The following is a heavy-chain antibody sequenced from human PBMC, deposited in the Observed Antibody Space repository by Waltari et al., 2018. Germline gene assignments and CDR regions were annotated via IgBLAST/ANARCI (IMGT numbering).Heavy chain of an antibody. J-gene: IGHJ5*02. CDR2: IKQDGSEK. V-gene: IGHV3-7*01. Sequence: EVQLVESGGGLVQPGGSLRLPCAASGFTFSSVWMSWVRQAPGKGLEWVGNIKQDGSEKYYVDSVKGRFTISRDNAKNSLYLQMNSLRAEDTAVYYCARDLRGISGFNWFDPWGQGTLVTVSS. D-gene: IGHD6-19*01. CDR3: ARDLRGISGFNWFDP. CDR1: GFTFSSVW.